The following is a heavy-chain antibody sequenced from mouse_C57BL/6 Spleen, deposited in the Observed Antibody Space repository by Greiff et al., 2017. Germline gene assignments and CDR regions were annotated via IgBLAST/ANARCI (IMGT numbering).Heavy chain of an antibody. CDR1: GFSLNSYA. J-gene: IGHJ4*01. V-gene: IGHV2-9-1*01. CDR3: ARNGITTVPAMDY. CDR2: IWTGGGT. Sequence: QVQLKQSGPGLVAPSQSLSITCAVSGFSLNSYAISWVRQPPGKGLEWLGVIWTGGGTNYNSALKSRLSISKDNSKSQVFLKMNSLQTDDTAMYYCARNGITTVPAMDYWGQRTSATVSS. D-gene: IGHD1-1*01.